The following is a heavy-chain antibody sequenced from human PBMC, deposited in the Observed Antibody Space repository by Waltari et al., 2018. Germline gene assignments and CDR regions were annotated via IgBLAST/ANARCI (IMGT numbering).Heavy chain of an antibody. Sequence: QVQLVQSGAEVKKPGSSVKVSCKASVGTFSSYAISWVRQAPGQGLEWMGGIIPIFGTANYAQKFQGRVTITADESTSTAYMELSSLRSEDTAVYYCARGNWNHHVDYYYGMDVWGQGTTVTVSS. CDR2: IIPIFGTA. J-gene: IGHJ6*02. CDR1: VGTFSSYA. CDR3: ARGNWNHHVDYYYGMDV. D-gene: IGHD1-1*01. V-gene: IGHV1-69*01.